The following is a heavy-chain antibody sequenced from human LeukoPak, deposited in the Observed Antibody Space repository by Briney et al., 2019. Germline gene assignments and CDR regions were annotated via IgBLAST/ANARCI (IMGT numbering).Heavy chain of an antibody. J-gene: IGHJ4*02. Sequence: HPGGSLRLSCAASGFTFRRYGMSWVRQAPGKGLEWVSAISGSGGGSTYYADSVKGRFTISRDNSKNTLYLQMNSLRAEDTAVYYCARDGYFDWLLPTFDYWGQGTLVTVSS. D-gene: IGHD3-9*01. V-gene: IGHV3-23*01. CDR1: GFTFRRYG. CDR2: ISGSGGGST. CDR3: ARDGYFDWLLPTFDY.